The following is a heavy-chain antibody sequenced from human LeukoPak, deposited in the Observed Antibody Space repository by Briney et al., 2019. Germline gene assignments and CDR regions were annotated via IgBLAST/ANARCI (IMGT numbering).Heavy chain of an antibody. Sequence: PGGSLRLSCAASGFTFSSYAMSWVRQAPGKGLEWVSAISGSGGSTYYADSVKGRFTISRDNSKNTLYLKMNSLRAEDSVVYYCAKDPPSGTHNYWGQGTLVTVSS. CDR3: AKDPPSGTHNY. CDR1: GFTFSSYA. CDR2: ISGSGGST. V-gene: IGHV3-23*01. J-gene: IGHJ4*02. D-gene: IGHD1-1*01.